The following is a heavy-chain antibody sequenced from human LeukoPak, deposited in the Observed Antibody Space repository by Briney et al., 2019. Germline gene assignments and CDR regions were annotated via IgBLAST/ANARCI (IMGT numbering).Heavy chain of an antibody. V-gene: IGHV3-21*01. CDR2: ISSSSSYI. D-gene: IGHD3-22*01. J-gene: IGHJ3*02. CDR1: GLTFSSYS. Sequence: GGSLRLSCAASGLTFSSYSMNWVRQAPGKGLEWVSSISSSSSYIYYADSVKGRFTISRDNAKNSLYLQMNSLRAEDTAVYYCARPSGTMIVVVDDAFDIWGQGTMVTVSS. CDR3: ARPSGTMIVVVDDAFDI.